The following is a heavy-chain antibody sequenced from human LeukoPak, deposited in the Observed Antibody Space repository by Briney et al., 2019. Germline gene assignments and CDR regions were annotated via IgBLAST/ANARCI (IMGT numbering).Heavy chain of an antibody. J-gene: IGHJ4*02. CDR1: EFSVGSNY. V-gene: IGHV3-66*01. CDR3: VRGQSILWWRGDY. D-gene: IGHD2-21*01. Sequence: GGSLILSCAASEFSVGSNYMTWVRQAPGKGLEWVSLIYSGGSTYYADSVKGRFTISRDNAKNSLYLQMNSLRAEDTAVYYCVRGQSILWWRGDYWGQGTLVTVSS. CDR2: IYSGGST.